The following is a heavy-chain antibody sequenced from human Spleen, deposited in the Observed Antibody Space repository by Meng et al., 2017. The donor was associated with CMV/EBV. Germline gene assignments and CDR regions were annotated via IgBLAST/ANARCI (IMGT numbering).Heavy chain of an antibody. CDR1: GGSFSGYY. J-gene: IGHJ4*02. Sequence: YGGSFSGYYWSWIRQPPGKGLEWIGEINHSGSTNYNPSLKSRVTISVDTSKNQFSLKLSSVTAADTAVYYCARVIHDFWSGYNFDYWGQGTLVTVSS. CDR2: INHSGST. CDR3: ARVIHDFWSGYNFDY. D-gene: IGHD3-3*01. V-gene: IGHV4-34*01.